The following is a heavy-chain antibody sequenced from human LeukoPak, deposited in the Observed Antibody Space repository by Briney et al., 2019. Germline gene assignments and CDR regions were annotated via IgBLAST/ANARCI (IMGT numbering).Heavy chain of an antibody. V-gene: IGHV3-7*03. J-gene: IGHJ4*02. Sequence: SGGSLRLSCAASGFTFSTYWMTWVRQAPGKGLEWVANIRQDGGEAYYVDSVKGRFTISRDNAKTSVYLQMNSLRAEDTAVYYCASFLWLSDYWGQGTLVTVSS. CDR3: ASFLWLSDY. CDR1: GFTFSTYW. CDR2: IRQDGGEA. D-gene: IGHD5-18*01.